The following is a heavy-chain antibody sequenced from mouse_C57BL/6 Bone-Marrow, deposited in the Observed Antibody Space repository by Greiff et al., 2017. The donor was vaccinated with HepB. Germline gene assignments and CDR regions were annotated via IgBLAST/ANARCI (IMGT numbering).Heavy chain of an antibody. CDR3: ARGFEGGVDDYVYYFDY. CDR1: DSEVFPIAY. Sequence: VQLQESGSELRSPGSSVKLSCKDFDSEVFPIAYMSWVRQKPGHGFEWIGGILPSIGRTIYGEKFEDKATLDADTLSNTAYLELNSLTSEDSAIYYCARGFEGGVDDYVYYFDYWGQGTTLTVSS. J-gene: IGHJ2*01. V-gene: IGHV15-2*01. CDR2: ILPSIGRT. D-gene: IGHD2-4*01.